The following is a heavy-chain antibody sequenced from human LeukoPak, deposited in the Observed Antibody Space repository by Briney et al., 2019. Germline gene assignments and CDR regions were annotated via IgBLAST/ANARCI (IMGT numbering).Heavy chain of an antibody. CDR3: ARHMDKNKGYCSGSTCYDAFDI. CDR1: GYCFSTYW. Sequence: GASLQISCKGSGYCFSTYWIAWARHMPEKGLEWMGFIYPRDSDIRYSPSFHGQVTISADKSTNTPYLQWSSLKASDTAVYYCARHMDKNKGYCSGSTCYDAFDIWGQGTTVTVSS. D-gene: IGHD2-2*01. CDR2: IYPRDSDI. J-gene: IGHJ3*02. V-gene: IGHV5-51*01.